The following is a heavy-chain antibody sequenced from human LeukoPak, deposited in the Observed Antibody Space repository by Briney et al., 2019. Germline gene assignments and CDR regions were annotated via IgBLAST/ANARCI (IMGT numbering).Heavy chain of an antibody. Sequence: GGSLRLSCAASGFTFSTYAMNWVRQAPGKGLEWVSSISSSVSYMFYADSVKGRFTISRDNAKNSLYLQMNSLRAEDTAVYYCAELGITMIGGVWGKGTTVTISS. D-gene: IGHD3-10*02. V-gene: IGHV3-21*01. CDR3: AELGITMIGGV. J-gene: IGHJ6*04. CDR2: ISSSVSYM. CDR1: GFTFSTYA.